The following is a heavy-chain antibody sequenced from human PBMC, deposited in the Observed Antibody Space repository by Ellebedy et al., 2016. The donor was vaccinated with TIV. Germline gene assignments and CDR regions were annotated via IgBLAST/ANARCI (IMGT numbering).Heavy chain of an antibody. V-gene: IGHV1-69*06. Sequence: AASVKVSCKASGGTFNNYAISWVPQSPGQGLEWMGGIIPIFGATNYAQKFQGRVTITADKSTSTAYMELSSLRSEDTAVYYCARDPEFPRVHYNMDVWGQGTTVTVSS. CDR1: GGTFNNYA. D-gene: IGHD2/OR15-2a*01. CDR2: IIPIFGAT. J-gene: IGHJ6*02. CDR3: ARDPEFPRVHYNMDV.